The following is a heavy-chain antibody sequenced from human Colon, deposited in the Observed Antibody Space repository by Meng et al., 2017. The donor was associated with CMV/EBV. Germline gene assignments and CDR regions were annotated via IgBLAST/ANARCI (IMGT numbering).Heavy chain of an antibody. Sequence: ASGFPFTSYSFTWVRQAPGQGLEWLGWISVYNGNTNYAQIVQGRVTMTTDPSTTTAYMELTDLRSDDTAVYYCARLNGGNSGDWFDPWGQGTLVTVSS. J-gene: IGHJ5*02. V-gene: IGHV1-18*04. CDR2: ISVYNGNT. CDR1: GFPFTSYS. D-gene: IGHD4-23*01. CDR3: ARLNGGNSGDWFDP.